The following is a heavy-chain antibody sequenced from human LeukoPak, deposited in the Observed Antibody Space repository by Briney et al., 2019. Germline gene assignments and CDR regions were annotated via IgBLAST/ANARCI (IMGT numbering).Heavy chain of an antibody. V-gene: IGHV4-59*01. CDR2: IYYTGNT. Sequence: PSGTLSLTCTVSGDSITNYFWSWIRQPPGKGLEWIGYIYYTGNTNYKPSLKSRVTISVDTSTSQFSLRLRSVTAADTAVYYCARGRVAYSAYYFDYWGRGTLVTVSS. CDR1: GDSITNYF. CDR3: ARGRVAYSAYYFDY. J-gene: IGHJ4*02. D-gene: IGHD2-15*01.